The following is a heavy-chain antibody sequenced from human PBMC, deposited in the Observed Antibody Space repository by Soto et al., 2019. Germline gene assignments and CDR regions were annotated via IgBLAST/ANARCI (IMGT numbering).Heavy chain of an antibody. Sequence: PGGSRRLSCAASGFTFSGFEMNWVRQAPGKGLEWISYITSSGGTTYYSDSVKGRFTISRDNAKNSLYLQMNSLRADDTAVYYCARECCSDTVCYYFDHWGLGTLVTVS. J-gene: IGHJ4*02. CDR1: GFTFSGFE. CDR2: ITSSGGTT. CDR3: ARECCSDTVCYYFDH. V-gene: IGHV3-48*03. D-gene: IGHD2-2*01.